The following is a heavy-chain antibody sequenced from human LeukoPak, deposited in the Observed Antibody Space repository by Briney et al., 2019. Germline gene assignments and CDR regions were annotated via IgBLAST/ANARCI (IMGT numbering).Heavy chain of an antibody. CDR2: INHSGST. CDR1: GGTFSGYY. Sequence: SETLSLTCAVYGGTFSGYYWSWIRQPPGKGLEWIGEINHSGSTNYNPSLKSRVTISVDTSKNQFSLKLSSVTAADTAVYYCARRSSSGPVTSWGQGTLVTVSS. CDR3: ARRSSSGPVTS. J-gene: IGHJ4*02. D-gene: IGHD4-11*01. V-gene: IGHV4-34*01.